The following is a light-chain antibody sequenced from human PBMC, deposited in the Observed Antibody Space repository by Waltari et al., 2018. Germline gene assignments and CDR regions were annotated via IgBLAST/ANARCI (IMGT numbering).Light chain of an antibody. Sequence: QSALTQPPSPTGAPGQSVTIPCTATSKDVVFYNYMSRSQQHPAKAPKLMIYEVSKRPSGVPDRFSGSKSGNTASLTVSGLQAEDEADYYCSSYAGSNNLVFGGGTKLTVL. CDR2: EVS. CDR1: SKDVVFYNY. CDR3: SSYAGSNNLV. J-gene: IGLJ2*01. V-gene: IGLV2-8*01.